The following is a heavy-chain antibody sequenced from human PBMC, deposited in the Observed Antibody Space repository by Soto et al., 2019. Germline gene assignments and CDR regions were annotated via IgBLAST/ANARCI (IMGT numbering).Heavy chain of an antibody. J-gene: IGHJ4*02. CDR2: IYSDGTT. CDR3: AREKTYGDWAFDY. D-gene: IGHD4-17*01. CDR1: GFTVNSNY. V-gene: IGHV3-53*01. Sequence: EVQLVDSGGGLIQPGGSLRLSCAASGFTVNSNYMSWVRQAPGKGLEWVSCIYSDGTTYYADSVKGRYTISRDNSKNTLYLQMNSLRAEDTAVYYCAREKTYGDWAFDYWGQGTLVTVSS.